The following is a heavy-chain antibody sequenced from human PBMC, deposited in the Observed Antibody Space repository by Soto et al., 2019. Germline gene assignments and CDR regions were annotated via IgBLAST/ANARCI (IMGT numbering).Heavy chain of an antibody. CDR2: ISGSGGST. J-gene: IGHJ4*02. CDR1: GFTFSSYA. Sequence: VQLLESGGGLVQPGGSLRLSCAASGFTFSSYAMRWVRQAPVKGLEWVSAISGSGGSTYYADSVKGRFTISRDNSKNTLYLQMNSLRAEDTAVYYCARRGSGSYYDYWGQGTLVTVSS. V-gene: IGHV3-23*01. D-gene: IGHD1-26*01. CDR3: ARRGSGSYYDY.